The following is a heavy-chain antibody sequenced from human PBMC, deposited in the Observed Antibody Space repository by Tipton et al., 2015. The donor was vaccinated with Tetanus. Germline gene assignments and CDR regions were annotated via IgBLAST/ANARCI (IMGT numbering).Heavy chain of an antibody. Sequence: TLSLTCTVSVGSISSGDYYWSWVRQSPGEGLEWIGHIYKSGNTYYKPSPKSRVVISIDASKNQFSLKLNSMTAADTAVYYCARVGYYYYYMDVWGKGTTVTVSS. CDR1: VGSISSGDYY. V-gene: IGHV4-30-4*01. D-gene: IGHD3-22*01. J-gene: IGHJ6*03. CDR3: ARVGYYYYYMDV. CDR2: IYKSGNT.